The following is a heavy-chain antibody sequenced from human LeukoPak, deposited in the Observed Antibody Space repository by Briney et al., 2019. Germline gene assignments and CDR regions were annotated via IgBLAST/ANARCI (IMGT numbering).Heavy chain of an antibody. V-gene: IGHV4-34*01. D-gene: IGHD3-10*01. CDR1: GGSFSGYY. Sequence: PSETLSLTCAVYGGSFSGYYWSWIRQPPGKGLEWLGEINHSGSTNYNPSLKSRVTISVDTSKNQFSLKLSSVTAADTAVYYCARGRRPYYYGSGSYYNSWFDPWGQGTLVTVSS. CDR2: INHSGST. CDR3: ARGRRPYYYGSGSYYNSWFDP. J-gene: IGHJ5*02.